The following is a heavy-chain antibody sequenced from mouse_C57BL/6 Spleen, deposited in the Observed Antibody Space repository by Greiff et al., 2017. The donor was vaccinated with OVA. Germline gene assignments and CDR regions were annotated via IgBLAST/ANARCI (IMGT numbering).Heavy chain of an antibody. D-gene: IGHD1-1*01. J-gene: IGHJ2*01. CDR2: IYPGSGST. CDR1: GYTFTSYW. V-gene: IGHV1-55*01. Sequence: VQLQQPGAELVKPGASVKMSCKASGYTFTSYWITWVKQRPGQGLEWIGDIYPGSGSTNYNEKFKSKATLTVDTSSSTAYMQLTSLTSEDSAVFYCARWLYGSGPFDYWGQGTTLTVSS. CDR3: ARWLYGSGPFDY.